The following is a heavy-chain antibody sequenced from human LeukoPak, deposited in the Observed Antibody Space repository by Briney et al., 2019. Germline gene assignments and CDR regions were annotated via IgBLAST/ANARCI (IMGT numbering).Heavy chain of an antibody. J-gene: IGHJ4*02. CDR2: IRGSGGGT. CDR3: AKAPGDLYFDY. V-gene: IGHV3-23*01. CDR1: GFTFSSYA. D-gene: IGHD4-17*01. Sequence: GSLRLSCAASGFTFSSYAMSWVRQAPGKGLEWVSAIRGSGGGTYYADSVKGRFTISRDNSKNTLYLQMNSLRAEDTAIYYCAKAPGDLYFDYWGQGTLVTVSS.